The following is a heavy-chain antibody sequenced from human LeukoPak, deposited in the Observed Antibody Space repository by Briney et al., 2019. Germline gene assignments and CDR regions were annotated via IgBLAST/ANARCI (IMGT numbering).Heavy chain of an antibody. Sequence: SETLSLTCTVSGDSISSGDHYWCWVRQPAGKGPEWIGRIYTNGDTKYNPSLKSRVTISVDTSKNQFSLRLSSVTAADTAVYYCARDASFYDTLTGYLHPWGQGTLVTVSS. J-gene: IGHJ5*02. CDR2: IYTNGDT. CDR3: ARDASFYDTLTGYLHP. V-gene: IGHV4-61*02. CDR1: GDSISSGDHY. D-gene: IGHD3-9*01.